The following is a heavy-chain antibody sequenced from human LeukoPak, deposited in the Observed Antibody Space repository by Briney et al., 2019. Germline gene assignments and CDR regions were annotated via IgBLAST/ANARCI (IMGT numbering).Heavy chain of an antibody. D-gene: IGHD6-13*01. J-gene: IGHJ4*02. CDR1: GFTFSTYW. CDR3: AKDAFIAAAGTCFVN. CDR2: IKPDGSEK. V-gene: IGHV3-7*03. Sequence: GGSLRLSCAASGFTFSTYWMSWVRQAPGKGLEWVANIKPDGSEKYYVDSVKGRFTISRDNSKNTLYLQMNSLRAEDTAVYYCAKDAFIAAAGTCFVNWGQGTLVTVSS.